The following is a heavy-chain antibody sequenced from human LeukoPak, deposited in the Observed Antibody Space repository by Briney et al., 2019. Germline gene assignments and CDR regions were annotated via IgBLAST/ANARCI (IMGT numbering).Heavy chain of an antibody. V-gene: IGHV3-48*01. CDR1: GFTFSSYS. D-gene: IGHD5-12*01. J-gene: IGHJ4*02. CDR3: ARDRAINHSWLVDY. CDR2: ISSSSTII. Sequence: QLWGSLRLSCVASGFTFSSYSMNWVRQAPGKGLEWVSYISSSSTIIYYADSVKGRFTISRDNAKNSLYLQMNSLRAEDTAVYYCARDRAINHSWLVDYWGQGTLVTVSS.